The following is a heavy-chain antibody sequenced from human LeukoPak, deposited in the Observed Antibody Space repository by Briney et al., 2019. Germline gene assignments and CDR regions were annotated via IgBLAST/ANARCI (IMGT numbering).Heavy chain of an antibody. CDR2: ISGSGGST. CDR1: GFTFSSYA. V-gene: IGHV3-23*01. Sequence: GGSLRLSCAASGFTFSSYAMSWVRQAPGKGLEWVSAISGSGGSTYYADSVKGRFTISRDNSKNTLYLQMNSLRAEDTAVYYCAKEARWGGDYAVDAFDIWGQGTMVTVSS. D-gene: IGHD4-17*01. CDR3: AKEARWGGDYAVDAFDI. J-gene: IGHJ3*02.